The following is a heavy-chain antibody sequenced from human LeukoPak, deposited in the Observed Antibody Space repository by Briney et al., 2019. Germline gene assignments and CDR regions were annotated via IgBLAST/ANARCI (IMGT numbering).Heavy chain of an antibody. Sequence: GASVKVSCKASGYTFTGHYMHWVRQAPGQGLEWMGWIYPKSGGTNYAQKFQSRVTMTRDTSTTTAFMELNILKSDDTAVYYCVRDGYSGGAFDIWDQGTMVTVSS. D-gene: IGHD5-12*01. CDR1: GYTFTGHY. CDR3: VRDGYSGGAFDI. V-gene: IGHV1-2*02. J-gene: IGHJ3*02. CDR2: IYPKSGGT.